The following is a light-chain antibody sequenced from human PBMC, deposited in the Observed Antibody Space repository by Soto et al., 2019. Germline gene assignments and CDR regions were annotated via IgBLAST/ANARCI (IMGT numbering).Light chain of an antibody. Sequence: EIVMTQSPATLSVSPGERATLSCRASQSVGSTLAWYQQKVGQAPRLLIYDASARATGIPARFSGSGSGTEFTLTISSLQPEDFAVYYCQQYNDWPETFGQGTKVDIK. CDR2: DAS. J-gene: IGKJ1*01. CDR3: QQYNDWPET. V-gene: IGKV3-15*01. CDR1: QSVGST.